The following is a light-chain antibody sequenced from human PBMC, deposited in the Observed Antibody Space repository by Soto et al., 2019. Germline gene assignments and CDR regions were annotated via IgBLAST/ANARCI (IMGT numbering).Light chain of an antibody. J-gene: IGKJ4*01. V-gene: IGKV1-5*03. CDR3: QHYYGYPIT. CDR2: KAS. Sequence: DIHMTQSPSTLSASVGDRVTFTCRASQSLNNWLAWYQQKPGKAPKLLIYKASTLESGGPSSFSGSGSGTEFTPTISSLQPDDIAPYYCQHYYGYPITFGGGTKVEIK. CDR1: QSLNNW.